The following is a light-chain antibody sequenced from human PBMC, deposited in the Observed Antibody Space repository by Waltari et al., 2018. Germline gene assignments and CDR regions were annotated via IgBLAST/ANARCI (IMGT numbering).Light chain of an antibody. CDR2: GAS. CDR3: QQYNNWPPWT. CDR1: QSVSGN. V-gene: IGKV3-15*01. Sequence: EIVMTQSPATLSVSPGESATLSCRASQSVSGNLAWYQQKPGQAPRLLIYGASTRATGIPARFSGSGSGTEFTLTISSLQSEDFGVYYCQQYNNWPPWTFGQGTTVEMK. J-gene: IGKJ1*01.